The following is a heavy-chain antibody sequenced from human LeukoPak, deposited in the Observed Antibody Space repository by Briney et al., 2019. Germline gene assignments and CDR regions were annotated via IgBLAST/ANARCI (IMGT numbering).Heavy chain of an antibody. V-gene: IGHV5-10-1*01. CDR1: GYSFTSYW. D-gene: IGHD3-10*01. CDR3: ARHPLNYGSGRSYYYGMDV. CDR2: IDPSDSYT. Sequence: GESLKISCKGSGYSFTSYWISWVRQMPGKGLEWMGRIDPSDSYTNYSPSFQGHVTISADKSISAAYLQWSSLKASDTAMYYCARHPLNYGSGRSYYYGMDVWGKGTTVTVSS. J-gene: IGHJ6*04.